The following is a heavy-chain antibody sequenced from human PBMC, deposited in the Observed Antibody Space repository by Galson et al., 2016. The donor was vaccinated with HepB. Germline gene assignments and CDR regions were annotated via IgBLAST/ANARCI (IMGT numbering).Heavy chain of an antibody. V-gene: IGHV5-51*01. J-gene: IGHJ4*02. Sequence: QSGAEVKKPGESLRISCKASGFSFSNYWIAWVRQMPWKGLEWMGVIYPGDSDTIYSPSFQGQVTISVDKSTSAAYLQWRSLKASDTARYYCARRVIEQWLDRRRIGFDYWGQGSLVTVSS. D-gene: IGHD6-19*01. CDR1: GFSFSNYW. CDR2: IYPGDSDT. CDR3: ARRVIEQWLDRRRIGFDY.